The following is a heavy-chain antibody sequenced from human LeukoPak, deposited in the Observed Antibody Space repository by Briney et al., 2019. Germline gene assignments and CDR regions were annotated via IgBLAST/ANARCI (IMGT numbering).Heavy chain of an antibody. Sequence: PSETLSLTCTVSGGSISSGSYYWSWIRQPAGKGLEWIGRIYSSGSTIYNPSLKSRVTISVDTPKNQFSLKLSSVTAADTAVYYCARFSMRVRFDYWGQGTLVTVSS. CDR1: GGSISSGSYY. CDR3: ARFSMRVRFDY. J-gene: IGHJ4*02. D-gene: IGHD2-2*01. CDR2: IYSSGST. V-gene: IGHV4-61*02.